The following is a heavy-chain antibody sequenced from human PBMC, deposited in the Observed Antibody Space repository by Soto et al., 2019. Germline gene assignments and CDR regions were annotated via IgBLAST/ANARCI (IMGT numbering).Heavy chain of an antibody. J-gene: IGHJ5*02. CDR1: GGTFSNDI. CDR3: ARAITGYVT. Sequence: SVKVSCKTSGGTFSNDIITWVRQAPGQRLEWMGRIIPLLNTVKYAQKFQGRVTITRDKSTSTAYMELSSLRSEDTAIYYCARAITGYVTWGQGTLVTVSS. CDR2: IIPLLNTV. V-gene: IGHV1-69*08. D-gene: IGHD5-12*01.